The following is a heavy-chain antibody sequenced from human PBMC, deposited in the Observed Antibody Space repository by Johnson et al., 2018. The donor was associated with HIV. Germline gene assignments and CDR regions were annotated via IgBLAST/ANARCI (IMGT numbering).Heavy chain of an antibody. CDR1: GFTFSSYG. Sequence: QEKLVESGGGVVQPGGSLRLSCAASGFTFSSYGMHWVRQAPGKGLEWVAFIRYDGSNKYYADSVKGRFTISRDNSKNTLYLQMNSLRAEDTAVYYCARDSMVQGVMWAFDIWGQGTMVTVSS. CDR2: IRYDGSNK. V-gene: IGHV3-30*02. D-gene: IGHD3-10*01. CDR3: ARDSMVQGVMWAFDI. J-gene: IGHJ3*02.